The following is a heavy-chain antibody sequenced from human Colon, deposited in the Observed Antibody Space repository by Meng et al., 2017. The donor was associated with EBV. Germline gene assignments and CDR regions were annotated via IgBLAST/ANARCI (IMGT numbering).Heavy chain of an antibody. D-gene: IGHD2-8*02. CDR3: ARDGGVTHIP. CDR1: GTSISTSNW. CDR2: IYHNGQT. Sequence: HVLLQESGAALVKPSGTLSLTCSVSGTSISTSNWWSLIRQSPGEGLEWIGAIYHNGQTNYNPSLKSRVSMSVDESKNEFSLNLKSVTAADTAVYYCARDGGVTHIPWGQGVLVTVSS. J-gene: IGHJ5*02. V-gene: IGHV4-4*02.